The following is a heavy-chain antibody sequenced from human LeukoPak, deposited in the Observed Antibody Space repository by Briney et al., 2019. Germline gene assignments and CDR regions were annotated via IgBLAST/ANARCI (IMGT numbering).Heavy chain of an antibody. CDR2: IRYDGSNK. J-gene: IGHJ4*02. CDR1: GFTFSSYG. V-gene: IGHV3-30*02. CDR3: ARRGSGSYYSPLDY. D-gene: IGHD3-10*01. Sequence: GGSLRLSCAASGFTFSSYGMHWVRQAPGKGLEWVAFIRYDGSNKYYADSVKGRFTISRDNSKNTLYLQMNSLRAEDTAVYYCARRGSGSYYSPLDYWGQGTLVTVSS.